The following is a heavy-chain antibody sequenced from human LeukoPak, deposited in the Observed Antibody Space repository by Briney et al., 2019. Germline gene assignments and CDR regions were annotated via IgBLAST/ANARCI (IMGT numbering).Heavy chain of an antibody. CDR1: GGTFSSYA. CDR3: ARDPRRPNSYYYYYMDV. CDR2: IIPIFGTA. V-gene: IGHV1-69*01. Sequence: ASVKVSCKASGGTFSSYAISWVRQAPGQGLEWMGGIIPIFGTANYAQKFQGRVTITADESTSTAYMELSSLRSEDTAVYYCARDPRRPNSYYYYYMDVWGKGTTVTVSS. J-gene: IGHJ6*03.